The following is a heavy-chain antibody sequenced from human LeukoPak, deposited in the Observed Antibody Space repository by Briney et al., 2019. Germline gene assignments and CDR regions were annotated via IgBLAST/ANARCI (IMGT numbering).Heavy chain of an antibody. CDR1: GYTFTSFY. V-gene: IGHV1-46*01. CDR2: INPSGGST. D-gene: IGHD1-26*01. Sequence: VASVKVSCKASGYTFTSFYMQWVRQAPGQGLECMGIINPSGGSTSYAQKFQGRVTMTRDMSTSTVYMELSSLRSEDTAVYYCARGGVGATTYVWFDPWGQGTLVTVSS. J-gene: IGHJ5*02. CDR3: ARGGVGATTYVWFDP.